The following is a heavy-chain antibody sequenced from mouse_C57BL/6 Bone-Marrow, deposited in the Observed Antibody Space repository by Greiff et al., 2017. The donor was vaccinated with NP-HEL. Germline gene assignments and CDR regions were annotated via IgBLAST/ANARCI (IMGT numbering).Heavy chain of an antibody. Sequence: VQLKQSGAELVKPGASVKLSCTASGFNIKDYYMHWVKQRTEQGLEWIGRIDPEDGETKYAPNFQGKATITADTSSNTAYLQLSSLTSEDTAVYYCASTTVVPSWFAYWGQGTLVTVSA. J-gene: IGHJ3*01. V-gene: IGHV14-2*01. D-gene: IGHD1-1*01. CDR2: IDPEDGET. CDR1: GFNIKDYY. CDR3: ASTTVVPSWFAY.